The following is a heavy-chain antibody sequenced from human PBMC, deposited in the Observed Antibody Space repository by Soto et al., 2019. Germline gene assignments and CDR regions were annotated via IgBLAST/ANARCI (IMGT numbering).Heavy chain of an antibody. D-gene: IGHD6-13*01. Sequence: ASVKVSCKASGYTFTSYGISWVRQAPGQGLEWMGWISAYNGNTNYAQKLQGRVTMTTDTSTSTAYMELRSLRSDDTAVYYCARDQAPDYSSSWSGSYYYYYYGMDVWGQGTTVTVSS. V-gene: IGHV1-18*01. J-gene: IGHJ6*02. CDR2: ISAYNGNT. CDR1: GYTFTSYG. CDR3: ARDQAPDYSSSWSGSYYYYYYGMDV.